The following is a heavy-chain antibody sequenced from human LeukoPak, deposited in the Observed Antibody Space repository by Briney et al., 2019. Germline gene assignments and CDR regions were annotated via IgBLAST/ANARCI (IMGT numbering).Heavy chain of an antibody. V-gene: IGHV1-8*01. Sequence: ASVKVSCKASGYTFTSYDINWVRQATGQGLEWMGWMNPNSGNTGYAQKFQGRVTMTRNTYISTDYMELSSLRSDYTAVYYCARSTGGYYDSSGYSDYWGQGTPVTVSS. D-gene: IGHD3-22*01. J-gene: IGHJ4*02. CDR1: GYTFTSYD. CDR3: ARSTGGYYDSSGYSDY. CDR2: MNPNSGNT.